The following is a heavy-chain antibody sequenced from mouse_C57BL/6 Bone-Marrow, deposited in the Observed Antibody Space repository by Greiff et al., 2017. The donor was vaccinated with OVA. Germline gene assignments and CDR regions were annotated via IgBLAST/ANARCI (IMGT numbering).Heavy chain of an antibody. CDR1: GYTFTSYW. CDR3: ARGPPLYDGYYDWYFDV. D-gene: IGHD2-3*01. Sequence: QVQLQQPGAELVMPGASVKLSCKASGYTFTSYWMHWVKQRPGQGLEWIGEIDPSDSYTNYNQKFKDKSTLTVDKSSSTAYMQLSSLTSEDSAVYYCARGPPLYDGYYDWYFDVWGTGTTVTVSS. CDR2: IDPSDSYT. J-gene: IGHJ1*03. V-gene: IGHV1-69*01.